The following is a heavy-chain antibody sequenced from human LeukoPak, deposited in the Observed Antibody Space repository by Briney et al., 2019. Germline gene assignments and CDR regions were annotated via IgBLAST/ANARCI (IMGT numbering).Heavy chain of an antibody. CDR3: AKDSGWIQFID. D-gene: IGHD5-24*01. Sequence: GGSLRLSCAASGFTFSSYWMSWVRQAPGKGLEWVSSISSSGTYIYYADSVKGRFIISRDNSKNTMYLQMNSLRAEDTGVYYCAKDSGWIQFIDWGQGTPVTVSS. V-gene: IGHV3-23*01. CDR2: ISSSGTYI. J-gene: IGHJ4*02. CDR1: GFTFSSYW.